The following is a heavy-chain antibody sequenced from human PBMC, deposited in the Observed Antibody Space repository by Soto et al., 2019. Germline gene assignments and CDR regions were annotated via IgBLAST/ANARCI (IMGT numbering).Heavy chain of an antibody. Sequence: PGGSLRLSCAGSGFTFSSGDINWVRQAPGKGLDWVSGITGSGGSTFYADSVRGRFTISRDNSKNTLYLEMSSLRAEDTAIYYCAKVNWGPGARIWGQGTMVTVS. CDR2: ITGSGGST. V-gene: IGHV3-23*01. J-gene: IGHJ3*01. D-gene: IGHD7-27*01. CDR1: GFTFSSGD. CDR3: AKVNWGPGARI.